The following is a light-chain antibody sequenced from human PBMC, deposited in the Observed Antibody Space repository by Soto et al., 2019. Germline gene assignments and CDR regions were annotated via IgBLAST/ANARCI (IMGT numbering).Light chain of an antibody. CDR1: SSDVGGYNY. Sequence: QSVLTQPASVSDSPGQSITISCTGTSSDVGGYNYVSWYQQHPGKAPKLMIYEVSNRPSGVSNRFSGSKSGNTASLTISGLQAEDAADYYCSSYTSSSTLVFGTGTKVTVL. V-gene: IGLV2-14*01. CDR2: EVS. J-gene: IGLJ1*01. CDR3: SSYTSSSTLV.